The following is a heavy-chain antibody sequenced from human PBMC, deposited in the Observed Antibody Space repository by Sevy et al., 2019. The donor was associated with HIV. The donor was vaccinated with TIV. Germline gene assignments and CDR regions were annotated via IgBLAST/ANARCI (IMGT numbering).Heavy chain of an antibody. J-gene: IGHJ6*02. CDR3: ARGMILVGSWYGMDV. CDR1: GFIVSSNY. D-gene: IGHD2-21*01. CDR2: IYSGGNT. Sequence: GGSLRLSCAVSGFIVSSNYMTWVRQAPGKGLEWVSVIYSGGNTFYADSVRGRFTISRDSSKNTLYLQMNSLRAEDTAVYYRARGMILVGSWYGMDVWGQGTTVTVSS. V-gene: IGHV3-53*01.